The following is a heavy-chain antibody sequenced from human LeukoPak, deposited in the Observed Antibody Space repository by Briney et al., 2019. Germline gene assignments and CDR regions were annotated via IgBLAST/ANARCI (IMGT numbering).Heavy chain of an antibody. Sequence: TGGSLRLSCAASGFTFSSYWMSWVRQAPGKGLEWVAVIWYDGSNKYYADSVKGRFTISRDNSKNTLYLQMNSLRAEDTAVYYCARDRGLSLSYGSYRGQGTLVTVSS. CDR1: GFTFSSYW. CDR3: ARDRGLSLSYGSY. CDR2: IWYDGSNK. D-gene: IGHD5-18*01. J-gene: IGHJ4*02. V-gene: IGHV3-33*08.